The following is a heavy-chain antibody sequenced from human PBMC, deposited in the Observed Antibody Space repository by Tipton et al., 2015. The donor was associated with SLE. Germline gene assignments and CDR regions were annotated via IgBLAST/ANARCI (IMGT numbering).Heavy chain of an antibody. CDR2: IYYSGST. J-gene: IGHJ3*02. Sequence: LRLSCTVSGGSISSYYWSWIRQPPGKGLEWIGYIYYSGSTNYNPSLKSQVTISVDTSKNQFSLKLSSVTAADTAVYYCARERQQLVRESAFDIWGQGTMVTVSS. D-gene: IGHD6-13*01. V-gene: IGHV4-59*01. CDR1: GGSISSYY. CDR3: ARERQQLVRESAFDI.